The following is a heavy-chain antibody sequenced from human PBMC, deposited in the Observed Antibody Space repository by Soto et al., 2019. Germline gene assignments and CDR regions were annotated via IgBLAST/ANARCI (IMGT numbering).Heavy chain of an antibody. V-gene: IGHV3-21*01. CDR1: GFTFSRNT. CDR2: ITSSGSYV. Sequence: GGSLRLSCVTSGFTFSRNTMNWVRQAPGKGLEWVASITSSGSYVYYADSVKGRFSASRDNAKNSLSLQMDSLRPDDTAIYFCVKDEGIEAMDVWGQGGTVTVSS. J-gene: IGHJ6*02. CDR3: VKDEGIEAMDV.